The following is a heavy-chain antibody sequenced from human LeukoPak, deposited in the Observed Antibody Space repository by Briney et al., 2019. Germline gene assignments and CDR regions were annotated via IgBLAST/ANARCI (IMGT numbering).Heavy chain of an antibody. Sequence: PSETLSLTCTVSGGSISNYYWSWIRQPAGKGLEWIGRINTSGSTDYNPSLKSRVTMSVDTSKNQFSLNLRSLTAADTAVYYCARSRGTTLVTRFDYGGQGTLVTVSS. J-gene: IGHJ4*02. D-gene: IGHD5-18*01. CDR3: ARSRGTTLVTRFDY. V-gene: IGHV4-4*07. CDR2: INTSGST. CDR1: GGSISNYY.